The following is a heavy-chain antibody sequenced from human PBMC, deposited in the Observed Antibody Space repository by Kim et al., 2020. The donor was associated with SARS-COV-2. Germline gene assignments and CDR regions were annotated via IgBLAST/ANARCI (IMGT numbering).Heavy chain of an antibody. D-gene: IGHD6-6*01. Sequence: SETLSLTCTVSGGSITRDFWSWIRQPPGKRLEWIGYVSYDGSSNYDPSLKSQVTILVDTSKNQFSLQMNSVTAADTAIYYCARGGPSSRFFDYWGQGTL. J-gene: IGHJ4*02. CDR3: ARGGPSSRFFDY. V-gene: IGHV4-59*13. CDR1: GGSITRDF. CDR2: VSYDGSS.